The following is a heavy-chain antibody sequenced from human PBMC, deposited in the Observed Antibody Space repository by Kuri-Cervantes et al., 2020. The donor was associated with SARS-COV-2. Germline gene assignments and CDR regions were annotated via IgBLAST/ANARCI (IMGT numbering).Heavy chain of an antibody. V-gene: IGHV4-59*10. CDR2: IYTSGST. CDR1: GGSFSDYY. D-gene: IGHD6-13*01. Sequence: SQTLSLTCAVYGGSFSDYYWSWIRQPAGKGLEWIGRIYTSGSTNYNPSLKSRVTISVDTSKNQFSLKLSSVTAADTAVYYCASTAAGYYGMDVWGQGNTVTVAS. CDR3: ASTAAGYYGMDV. J-gene: IGHJ6*02.